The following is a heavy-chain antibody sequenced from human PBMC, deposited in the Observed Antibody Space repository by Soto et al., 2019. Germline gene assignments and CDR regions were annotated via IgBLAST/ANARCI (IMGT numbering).Heavy chain of an antibody. CDR2: IYYSGST. Sequence: PSETLSLTCTVSCGSISSGGYYWSWIRQHPGKGLEWIGYIYYSGSTYYNPSLKSRVTISVDTSKNQFSLKLSSVTAADTAVYYCARDSPSDSYYYMDVWGKGTTVTVSS. V-gene: IGHV4-31*03. J-gene: IGHJ6*03. CDR1: CGSISSGGYY. CDR3: ARDSPSDSYYYMDV.